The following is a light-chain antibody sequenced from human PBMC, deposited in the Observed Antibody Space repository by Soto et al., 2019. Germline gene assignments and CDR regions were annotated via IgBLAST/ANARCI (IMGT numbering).Light chain of an antibody. CDR3: QQSNSSPPT. CDR1: QTIGTY. CDR2: AAS. V-gene: IGKV1-39*01. Sequence: IEVTQSPSSLAASLGERVTITCRASQTIGTYVNWYQHKPGQAPNLLIYAASTLQAGVPSRFRGSGSGTDFTLTISSLQPEDFATYFCQQSNSSPPTFGGGTKVDI. J-gene: IGKJ4*01.